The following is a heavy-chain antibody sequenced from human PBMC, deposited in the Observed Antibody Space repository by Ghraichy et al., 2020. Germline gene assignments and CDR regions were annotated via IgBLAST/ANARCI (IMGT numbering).Heavy chain of an antibody. Sequence: GGSLRLSCAASGFTFSSYGMHWVRQAPGKGLEWVAVISYDGSNKYYADSVKGRFTISRDNSKNTLYLQMNSLRAEDTAVYYCAKDWGYYYGSGSYLETDYWGQGTLVTVSS. CDR2: ISYDGSNK. V-gene: IGHV3-30*18. J-gene: IGHJ4*02. D-gene: IGHD3-10*01. CDR1: GFTFSSYG. CDR3: AKDWGYYYGSGSYLETDY.